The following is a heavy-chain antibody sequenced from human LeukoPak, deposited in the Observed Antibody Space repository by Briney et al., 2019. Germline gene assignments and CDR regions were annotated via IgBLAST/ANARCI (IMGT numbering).Heavy chain of an antibody. CDR1: GFTFSNYW. CDR2: IKQDGSER. J-gene: IGHJ4*02. D-gene: IGHD3-10*01. CDR3: ARGGSEMDY. V-gene: IGHV3-7*01. Sequence: QAGGSLRLSCAASGFTFSNYWMTWVRQAPGKGLEWVAIIKQDGSERNYVDSVKGRFTISRDNAKNSLYVQMNSLKVEDTAVYYCARGGSEMDYWGQGTLVTVSS.